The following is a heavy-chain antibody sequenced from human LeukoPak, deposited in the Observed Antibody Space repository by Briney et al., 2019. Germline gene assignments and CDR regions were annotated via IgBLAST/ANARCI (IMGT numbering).Heavy chain of an antibody. D-gene: IGHD3-10*01. CDR2: ISYDGSNK. CDR3: ASSSMVRGVIAMDV. V-gene: IGHV3-30*04. J-gene: IGHJ6*02. Sequence: PGGSLRLSCAASGFTFSSYAMHWVRQAPGKGLEWVAVISYDGSNKYYADSVKGRFTISRDNSKNTLYLQMNSLRAEDTAVYYCASSSMVRGVIAMDVWGQGTTVTVSS. CDR1: GFTFSSYA.